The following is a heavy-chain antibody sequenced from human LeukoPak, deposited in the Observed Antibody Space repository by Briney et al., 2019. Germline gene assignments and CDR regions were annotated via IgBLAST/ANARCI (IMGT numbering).Heavy chain of an antibody. CDR2: IYTSGST. J-gene: IGHJ5*02. CDR1: GGSISSGSYY. CDR3: ARPPGIAAAWFDP. V-gene: IGHV4-61*02. Sequence: PSETLSLTCTVSGGSISSGSYYWSWIRQPAGQGLQWIARIYTSGSTNYNPSLKSRVTISVDTSKDQFSLKLTSVTAADTAVYYCARPPGIAAAWFDPWGQGTLVTVSS. D-gene: IGHD6-13*01.